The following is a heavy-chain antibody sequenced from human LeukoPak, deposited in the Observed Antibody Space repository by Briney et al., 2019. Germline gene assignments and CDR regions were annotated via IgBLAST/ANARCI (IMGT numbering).Heavy chain of an antibody. Sequence: GGSLRLSCAASGFTFSSYSMNWVRQAPGKGLEWVSYISSSSSTIYYADSVKGRFTISRDNAKNSLYLQMNSLRAEDTAVYYCASVPMVRGVIPSFDYWGQGTLVTVSS. CDR2: ISSSSSTI. J-gene: IGHJ4*02. V-gene: IGHV3-48*01. D-gene: IGHD3-10*01. CDR3: ASVPMVRGVIPSFDY. CDR1: GFTFSSYS.